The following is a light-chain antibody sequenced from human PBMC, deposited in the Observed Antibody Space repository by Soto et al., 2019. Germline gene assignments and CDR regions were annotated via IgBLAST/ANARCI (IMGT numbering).Light chain of an antibody. J-gene: IGKJ4*01. CDR2: WAS. V-gene: IGKV1-5*03. Sequence: DIQLTQSPSILSASVGDRVTITCRASENIYGYLAWYQQKPGEAPKLLIYWASTLVSGVPSRFTGGGSGTELTLTTSDLQPADFAAYFCQQYSAYPSTFGGGTKVDVK. CDR1: ENIYGY. CDR3: QQYSAYPST.